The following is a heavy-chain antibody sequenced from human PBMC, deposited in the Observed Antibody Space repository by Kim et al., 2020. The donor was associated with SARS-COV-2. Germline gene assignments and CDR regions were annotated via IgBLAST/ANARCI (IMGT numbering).Heavy chain of an antibody. Sequence: TYYADSVKGRFTISRDNSKNSLYLQMNSLRTEDTALYYCAKSTSSGWYDYWGQGTLVTVSS. D-gene: IGHD6-19*01. CDR3: AKSTSSGWYDY. CDR2: T. V-gene: IGHV3-43*01. J-gene: IGHJ4*02.